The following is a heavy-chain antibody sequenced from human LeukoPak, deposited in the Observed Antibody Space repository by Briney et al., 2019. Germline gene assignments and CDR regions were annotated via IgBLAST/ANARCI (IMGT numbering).Heavy chain of an antibody. Sequence: SETLSLTCSASGGSIRSYYWNWIRQPPGKGLEWIGYIYYSGSANYNPSLKSRVTISLDTSKNQFSLTLSSVTAADTAVYYCARNSDYGDPFDYWGQGTLVTVSS. D-gene: IGHD4-17*01. CDR3: ARNSDYGDPFDY. J-gene: IGHJ4*02. CDR1: GGSIRSYY. CDR2: IYYSGSA. V-gene: IGHV4-59*01.